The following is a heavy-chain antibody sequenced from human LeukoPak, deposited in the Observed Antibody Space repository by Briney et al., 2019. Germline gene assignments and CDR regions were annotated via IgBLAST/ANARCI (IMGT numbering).Heavy chain of an antibody. CDR2: IYYSGST. D-gene: IGHD2-2*01. V-gene: IGHV4-59*11. CDR3: AREGYEGGYNWVDP. J-gene: IGHJ5*02. Sequence: SETLSLTCTVSGVSISCHYWSWIRQPPGKGLEWIGNIYYSGSTNYNLSLKSRVTISVDTSKNQFSLKLSSVTAADTAVHYCAREGYEGGYNWVDPWGQGSLVSVS. CDR1: GVSISCHY.